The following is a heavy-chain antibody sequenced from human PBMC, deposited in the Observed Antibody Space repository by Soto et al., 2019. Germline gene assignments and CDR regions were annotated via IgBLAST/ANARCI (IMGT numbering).Heavy chain of an antibody. CDR1: GINYNTYA. V-gene: IGHV1-3*04. J-gene: IGHJ4*02. CDR2: INTGNGDT. D-gene: IGHD5-12*01. Sequence: QVQLVQSGAEMKKPGASVKVSCKTSGINYNTYAIHWVRQAPGQGLEWMGWINTGNGDTRYSQNFQGRVTLTRDTSASTVYMALDSLKSADTGLFFCARAISGYVTWGQGTLVTVSS. CDR3: ARAISGYVT.